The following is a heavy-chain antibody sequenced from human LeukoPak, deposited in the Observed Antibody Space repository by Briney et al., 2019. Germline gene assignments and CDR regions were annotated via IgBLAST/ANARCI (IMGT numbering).Heavy chain of an antibody. CDR1: GVSISSSSYY. CDR2: IYYGGST. D-gene: IGHD6-19*01. V-gene: IGHV4-61*01. Sequence: PSETLSLTCTVSGVSISSSSYYWSWIRQPPGKGLEWIGYIYYGGSTNYNPSLKSRVTISVDTSKNQFSLKLSSVTAADTAVYYCARAGYSSGLTFDYWGQGTLVTVSS. CDR3: ARAGYSSGLTFDY. J-gene: IGHJ4*02.